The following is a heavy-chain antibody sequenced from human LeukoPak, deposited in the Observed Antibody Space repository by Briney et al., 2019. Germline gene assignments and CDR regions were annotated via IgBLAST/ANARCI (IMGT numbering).Heavy chain of an antibody. D-gene: IGHD3-16*01. J-gene: IGHJ5*02. V-gene: IGHV3-21*05. CDR1: GFTFSSYE. CDR3: ERDGGGWENWFDP. Sequence: PGGSLRLSCAASGFTFSSYEMNWVRHAPGKGLEGVSYISSSSSYIYYADSMKGRLTISRDNAKNSLYLQLHSLRVDDRAVYYCERDGGGWENWFDPWGQGTLVTVSS. CDR2: ISSSSSYI.